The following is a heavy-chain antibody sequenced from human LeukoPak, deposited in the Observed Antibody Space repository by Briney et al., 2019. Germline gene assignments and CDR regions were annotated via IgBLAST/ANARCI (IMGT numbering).Heavy chain of an antibody. V-gene: IGHV1-69*10. CDR3: ASRAVTRDY. Sequence: SVKVSCKASGGTFISYTISWVRQAPGQGREWMGGIIPILGIGNYAQKFQGRGTINADKSTSTAYMELSSLRSEDTAVYYCASRAVTRDYWGQGTLVTVSS. J-gene: IGHJ4*02. D-gene: IGHD4-23*01. CDR2: IIPILGIG. CDR1: GGTFISYT.